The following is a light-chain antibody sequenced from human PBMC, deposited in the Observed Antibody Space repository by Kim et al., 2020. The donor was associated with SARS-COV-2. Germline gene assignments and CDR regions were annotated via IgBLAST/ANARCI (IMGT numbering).Light chain of an antibody. Sequence: NFMLTQPHSVSESPGKTVTISCTRSSGSIASNYVQWYQQRPGSAPTTVIYADTQRPSGVPNRFSGSIDSSSNSASLTISGMRPEDEADYYCQSYDSSNHWVFGGGTRLTFL. CDR3: QSYDSSNHWV. CDR2: ADT. J-gene: IGLJ3*02. CDR1: SGSIASNY. V-gene: IGLV6-57*04.